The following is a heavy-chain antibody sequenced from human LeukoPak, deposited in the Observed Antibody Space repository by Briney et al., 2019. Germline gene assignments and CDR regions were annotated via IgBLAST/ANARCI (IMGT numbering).Heavy chain of an antibody. CDR3: TTDLGDY. D-gene: IGHD3-16*01. CDR1: GFTFCNAW. Sequence: KPGGSLRLSCAASGFTFCNAWINWVRQAPGRGLEWVGRIKSKSDGGTTEYAAPVKDRFSISRDDSKNTVYLQMNSLKTEDTAIYYCTTDLGDYWGQGTLVTVYS. V-gene: IGHV3-15*07. CDR2: IKSKSDGGTT. J-gene: IGHJ4*02.